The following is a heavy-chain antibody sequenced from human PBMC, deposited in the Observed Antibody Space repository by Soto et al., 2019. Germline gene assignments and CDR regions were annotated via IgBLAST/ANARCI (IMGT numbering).Heavy chain of an antibody. Sequence: GGSLRLSCSASGFSMSSYTMGWVRQTPGKGLEWVATIFSGASGTAYADSVTGRFSLSRDNSRNIMYLQMNSLRGDDTALYYCARDRKPDGIWTFDYWGRGTLVTLSS. J-gene: IGHJ4*02. CDR1: GFSMSSYT. CDR2: IFSGASGT. D-gene: IGHD1-1*01. V-gene: IGHV3-23*03. CDR3: ARDRKPDGIWTFDY.